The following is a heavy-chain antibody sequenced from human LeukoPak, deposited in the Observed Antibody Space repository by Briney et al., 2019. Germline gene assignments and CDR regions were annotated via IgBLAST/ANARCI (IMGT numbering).Heavy chain of an antibody. D-gene: IGHD4-17*01. CDR3: ARDMSHAVTSSFDY. CDR1: GFTFASYG. V-gene: IGHV3-23*01. Sequence: PGGSLRLSCVASGFTFASYGMSWVRQAPGKGLEWVSFITTNGGRTSYADSVEGRFTISRDNPRNTLYMQMNSLRAEDTAVYYCARDMSHAVTSSFDYWGQGTLVTVSS. CDR2: ITTNGGRT. J-gene: IGHJ4*02.